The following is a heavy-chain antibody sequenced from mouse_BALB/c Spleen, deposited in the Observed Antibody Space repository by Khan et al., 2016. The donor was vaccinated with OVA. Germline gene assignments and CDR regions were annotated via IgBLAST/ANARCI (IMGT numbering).Heavy chain of an antibody. CDR2: IYPGDGDT. CDR1: GYTFTYYW. CDR3: ARSYFDY. V-gene: IGHV1-87*01. J-gene: IGHJ2*01. Sequence: VQLQQSGAELARPGASVRLSCKTSGYTFTYYWMQWVKQRPGQGLEWIGAIYPGDGDTRYTQKFKDKATLTTDESSSTAYMQLSSLASEDSAVYYGARSYFDYWGQGTTLTVSS.